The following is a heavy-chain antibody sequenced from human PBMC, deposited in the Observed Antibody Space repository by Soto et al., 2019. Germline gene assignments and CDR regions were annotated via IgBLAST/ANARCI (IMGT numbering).Heavy chain of an antibody. J-gene: IGHJ4*02. D-gene: IGHD3-16*01. CDR3: ARAPRGNYAYPSYFDY. CDR2: IYYSGST. V-gene: IGHV4-59*01. Sequence: PSETLSLTCTVSGGSISSYYWSWIRQPPGKGLEWIGYIYYSGSTNYNPSLKSRVTISVDTSKNQFSLKLSSVTAADTAVYYCARAPRGNYAYPSYFDYWGQGTLVTSPQ. CDR1: GGSISSYY.